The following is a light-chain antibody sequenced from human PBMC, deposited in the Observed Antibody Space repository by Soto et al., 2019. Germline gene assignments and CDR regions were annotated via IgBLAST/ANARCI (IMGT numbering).Light chain of an antibody. CDR1: QSSGTY. CDR2: GAS. CDR3: QQYVSIPLT. V-gene: IGKV3-20*01. Sequence: LTQSPGMLSLSPGERATPSCRASQSSGTYLAWYQQKPGQAPRLLIYGASSRATGIPDRFSGSGSGTDFTLTISRLEPEDFAVFHCQQYVSIPLTFGGGTKVDIK. J-gene: IGKJ4*01.